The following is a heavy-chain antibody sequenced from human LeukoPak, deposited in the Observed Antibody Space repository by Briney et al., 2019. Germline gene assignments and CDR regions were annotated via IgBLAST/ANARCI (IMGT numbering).Heavy chain of an antibody. CDR2: IYKSGST. CDR1: GDSISSYY. Sequence: TSETLSLTCTVSGDSISSYYWSWIRQPPGKGLEWIGYIYKSGSTNYNPSLKSRVTISVDTSKNQFSLKLSSVTAADTAVYYCARGSDTANYYYYYGMDVWGQGTTVTVSS. J-gene: IGHJ6*02. CDR3: ARGSDTANYYYYYGMDV. V-gene: IGHV4-59*01.